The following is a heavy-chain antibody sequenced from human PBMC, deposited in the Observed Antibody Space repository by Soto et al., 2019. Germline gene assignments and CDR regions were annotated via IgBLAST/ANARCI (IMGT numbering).Heavy chain of an antibody. Sequence: GGSLRLSCAASGFTFSSYGMHWVRQAPGKGLEWVAVISYDGSNKYYADSVKGRFTISRDNSKNTLYLQMNSLRAEDTAVYYCAKIMSGDSGYDLYFDYWGQGTLVTVSS. CDR1: GFTFSSYG. CDR2: ISYDGSNK. J-gene: IGHJ4*02. CDR3: AKIMSGDSGYDLYFDY. V-gene: IGHV3-30*18. D-gene: IGHD5-12*01.